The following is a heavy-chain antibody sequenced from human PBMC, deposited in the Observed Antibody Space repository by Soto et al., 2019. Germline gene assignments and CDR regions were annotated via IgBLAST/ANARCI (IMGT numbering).Heavy chain of an antibody. CDR3: ARDAYSSGWYEGCFDY. V-gene: IGHV3-33*01. Sequence: QVQLVESGGGVVQPGRSLRLSCAASGFTFSSYGMHWVRQAPGKGLEWVAVIWYDGSNKYYAESVKGRFTVSRDNSKNTMYLQMDSLRDEDTAVYYCARDAYSSGWYEGCFDYWGQGTLVTVPS. CDR1: GFTFSSYG. CDR2: IWYDGSNK. J-gene: IGHJ4*02. D-gene: IGHD6-19*01.